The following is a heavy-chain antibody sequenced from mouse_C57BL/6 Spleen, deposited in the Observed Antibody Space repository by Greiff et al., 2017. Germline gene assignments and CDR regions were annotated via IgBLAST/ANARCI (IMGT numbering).Heavy chain of an antibody. D-gene: IGHD2-2*01. CDR3: ARGDGYDWFAY. CDR1: GYTFTSYW. Sequence: QVQLQQPGAELVRPGSSVTLSCKASGYTFTSYWMHWVKQRPIQGLEWIGNIDPSDSETHYNQKFKDKATLTVDKSSSTAYMQLSSLTSEDSAVYYCARGDGYDWFAYWGQGTLVTVSA. CDR2: IDPSDSET. V-gene: IGHV1-52*01. J-gene: IGHJ3*01.